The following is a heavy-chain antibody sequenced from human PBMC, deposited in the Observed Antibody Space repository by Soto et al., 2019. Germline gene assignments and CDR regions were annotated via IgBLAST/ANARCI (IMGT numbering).Heavy chain of an antibody. CDR2: IGANGGGT. CDR1: GFTFSSFF. Sequence: EVQLLEPGGGLVQPGGSLRLSCAASGFTFSSFFMSWVRQAPGKGLDWVAGIGANGGGTYYADSVKGRFIISRDNSKNTLYLQMNSLRAEDAAVYYCARDPNGDYLGAFDFWGQKTMVTVSS. J-gene: IGHJ3*01. V-gene: IGHV3-23*01. CDR3: ARDPNGDYLGAFDF. D-gene: IGHD4-17*01.